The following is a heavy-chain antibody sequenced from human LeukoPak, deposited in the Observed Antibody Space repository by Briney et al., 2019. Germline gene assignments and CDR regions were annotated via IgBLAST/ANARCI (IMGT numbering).Heavy chain of an antibody. CDR3: ARNYDSSGYTTFAY. V-gene: IGHV4-59*01. D-gene: IGHD3-22*01. CDR2: IYYSGST. CDR1: GGSISSYY. Sequence: SETLSLSCTVPGGSISSYYWSWIRQSPGKGLEWIGHIYYSGSTNYNPSLQSRVTISVDTSRNQFSLKLSSVTAADTAVYYCARNYDSSGYTTFAYWGQGTLVTVSS. J-gene: IGHJ4*02.